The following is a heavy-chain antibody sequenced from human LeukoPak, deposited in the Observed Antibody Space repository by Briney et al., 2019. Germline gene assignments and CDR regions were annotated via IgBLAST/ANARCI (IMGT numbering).Heavy chain of an antibody. V-gene: IGHV4-4*02. CDR2: VHLSGRT. Sequence: PSETLSLTCGVYGGSISTTNWWTWVRQPPGEGLAWIGEVHLSGRTHYNPSLESRVTMSVDMSENHISLSLTSVTAADTAVYYCAREGGPYRPLDYSGQGTLVTVSS. CDR1: GGSISTTNW. CDR3: AREGGPYRPLDY. J-gene: IGHJ4*02.